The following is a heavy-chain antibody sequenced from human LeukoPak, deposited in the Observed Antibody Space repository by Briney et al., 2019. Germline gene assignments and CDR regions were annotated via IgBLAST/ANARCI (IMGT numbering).Heavy chain of an antibody. CDR3: AKASAFYFDTSGYPIPHYYDF. CDR2: ISGTGDTT. D-gene: IGHD3-22*01. J-gene: IGHJ4*02. CDR1: GFTFTTYA. Sequence: GGSLRLSCSASGFTFTTYAMTWVRQPPGKGLEWVSGISGTGDTTSYADSVKGRFTISRDNSKNTLFLQMNSLRAEDTAIYYCAKASAFYFDTSGYPIPHYYDFWGQGTLVTVSA. V-gene: IGHV3-23*01.